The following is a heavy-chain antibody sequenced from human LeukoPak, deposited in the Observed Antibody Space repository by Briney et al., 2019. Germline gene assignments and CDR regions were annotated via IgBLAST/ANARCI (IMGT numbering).Heavy chain of an antibody. V-gene: IGHV3-7*03. D-gene: IGHD3-10*01. Sequence: GGSLRLSCEASGFRFSGFWMSWVRQAPGKGPEWVANINQESSEKYYVDSVRGRFTISRDNAKNSLSLQMNSLRVEDTAVYFCAKRGIVIRAVIIIGFHKEAYYFDYWGQGILVTVSS. CDR2: INQESSEK. CDR3: AKRGIVIRAVIIIGFHKEAYYFDY. J-gene: IGHJ4*02. CDR1: GFRFSGFW.